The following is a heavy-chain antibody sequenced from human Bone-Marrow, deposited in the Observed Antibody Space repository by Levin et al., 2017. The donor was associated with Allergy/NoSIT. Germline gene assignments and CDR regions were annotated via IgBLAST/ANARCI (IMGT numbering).Heavy chain of an antibody. D-gene: IGHD6-19*01. Sequence: SETLSLTCAVYGGSFSGYYWSWIRQPPGKGLEWIGEINHSGSTNYNPSLKSRVTISVDTSKNQFSLKLSSVTAADTAVYYCAREKSEGAVAGTRSDAFDIWGQGTMVTVSS. CDR1: GGSFSGYY. V-gene: IGHV4-34*01. CDR2: INHSGST. CDR3: AREKSEGAVAGTRSDAFDI. J-gene: IGHJ3*02.